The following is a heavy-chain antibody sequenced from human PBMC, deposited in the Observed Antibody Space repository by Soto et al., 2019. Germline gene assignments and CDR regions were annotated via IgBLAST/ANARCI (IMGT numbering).Heavy chain of an antibody. CDR2: IIPILGIP. Sequence: ASVKVSCKASGGTFSSYTISWVRQETGQGLEWMGRIIPILGIPNYAQKFQGRVTITADKSTSTAYMELSSLRSEDTAVYYCARVSRGYSGYEEENYFDYWGQGTLVTVSS. V-gene: IGHV1-69*02. CDR3: ARVSRGYSGYEEENYFDY. CDR1: GGTFSSYT. D-gene: IGHD5-12*01. J-gene: IGHJ4*02.